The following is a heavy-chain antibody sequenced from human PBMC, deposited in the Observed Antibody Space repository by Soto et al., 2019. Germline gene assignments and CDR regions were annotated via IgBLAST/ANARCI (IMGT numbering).Heavy chain of an antibody. Sequence: PGGSLRLSCAASGFPFRHYGMHLVRQAPGKGLECVSYISTSSSPRYYADSVKGRFTIYRDHSKNTLFLQMNSLRAEDTAVYYCAKESYRSFDYGGQGTLVTVSS. CDR2: ISTSSSPR. V-gene: IGHV3-48*01. CDR1: GFPFRHYG. J-gene: IGHJ4*02. CDR3: AKESYRSFDY.